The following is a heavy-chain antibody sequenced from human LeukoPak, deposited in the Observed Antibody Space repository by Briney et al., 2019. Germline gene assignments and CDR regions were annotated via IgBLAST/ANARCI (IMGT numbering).Heavy chain of an antibody. V-gene: IGHV4-59*01. J-gene: IGHJ4*02. D-gene: IGHD3-3*01. CDR3: ARGRITIFGVVIPHFDY. CDR2: IHNNGNT. CDR1: GGSISSYY. Sequence: SETLSLTCTVSGGSISSYYWSWIRQPPGKGLEWIGSIHNNGNTDYNRSLKSRVTISVDTSKNQFSLKLSSVTAEDTAVYYSARGRITIFGVVIPHFDYWGQGTLVTVSS.